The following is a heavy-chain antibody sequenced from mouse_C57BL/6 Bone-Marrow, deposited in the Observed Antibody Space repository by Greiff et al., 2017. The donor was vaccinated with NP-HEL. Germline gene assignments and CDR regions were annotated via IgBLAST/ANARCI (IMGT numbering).Heavy chain of an antibody. V-gene: IGHV1-53*01. Sequence: QVQLQQPGTELVKPGASVKLSCKASGYTFTSYWMHWVEQRPGQGLEWIGNINPSNGGTNYNEKFKSKATLTVDKSSSTAYMQLSSLTSEDSAVYYCARGHLLWLRRGYYFDYWGQGTTLTVSS. J-gene: IGHJ2*01. CDR1: GYTFTSYW. CDR3: ARGHLLWLRRGYYFDY. D-gene: IGHD2-2*01. CDR2: INPSNGGT.